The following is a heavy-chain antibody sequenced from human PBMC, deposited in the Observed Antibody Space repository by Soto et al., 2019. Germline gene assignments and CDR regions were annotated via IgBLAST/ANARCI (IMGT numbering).Heavy chain of an antibody. D-gene: IGHD3-3*01. V-gene: IGHV4-34*01. CDR1: GGSFSGYY. Sequence: SSETLSLTCAVYGGSFSGYYWSWIRQPPGKGLEWIGEINHSGSTNYNPSLKSRVTISVDTSKNQFSLKLSSVTAADTAVYYCARRHFGVVIIPYYYYGMDVWGQGTTVTV. CDR3: ARRHFGVVIIPYYYYGMDV. J-gene: IGHJ6*02. CDR2: INHSGST.